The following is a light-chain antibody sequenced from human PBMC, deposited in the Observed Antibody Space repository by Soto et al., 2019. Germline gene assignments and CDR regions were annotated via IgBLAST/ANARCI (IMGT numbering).Light chain of an antibody. CDR3: QQYNVWPLT. V-gene: IGKV3-15*01. Sequence: EIVMTQSPATLSVSPGERATLSCRTSQSVSSNLAWYQQKPGQTPKLLIYDASTNATGIPARFSGSGSGTEVALTISSLQSEDFAVYYCQQYNVWPLTFGGGTKVEFK. CDR2: DAS. J-gene: IGKJ4*01. CDR1: QSVSSN.